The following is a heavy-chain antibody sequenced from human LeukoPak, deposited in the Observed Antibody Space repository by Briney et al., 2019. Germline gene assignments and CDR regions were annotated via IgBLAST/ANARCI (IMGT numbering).Heavy chain of an antibody. CDR3: AKDRYSNGRWYFDL. J-gene: IGHJ2*01. V-gene: IGHV3-23*01. D-gene: IGHD4-11*01. CDR2: ISGSADRT. CDR1: GFTFSSYA. Sequence: GGSLRLSCAASGFTFSSYAMNWVRQAPGKGLEWVSSISGSADRTYYADSVKGRFTVARDDSKNTLYLRMNSLRAEDTAVYYCAKDRYSNGRWYFDLWGRGTLVAVSS.